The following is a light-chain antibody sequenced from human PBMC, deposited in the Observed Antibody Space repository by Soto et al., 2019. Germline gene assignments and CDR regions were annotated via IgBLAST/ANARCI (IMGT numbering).Light chain of an antibody. Sequence: QSVLTQPASVSGSPGQSITISCTGTSSDVGGYNYVSWYQLHPGKAPKLMIYDVSNRPSGVSNRFSGSKSGNTASLTISGPQAEDEADYYCSSYTSSITLVVFGGGTELTVL. V-gene: IGLV2-14*01. CDR3: SSYTSSITLVV. CDR2: DVS. J-gene: IGLJ2*01. CDR1: SSDVGGYNY.